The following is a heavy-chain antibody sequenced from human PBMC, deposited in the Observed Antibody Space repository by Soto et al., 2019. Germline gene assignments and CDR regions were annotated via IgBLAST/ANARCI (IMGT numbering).Heavy chain of an antibody. V-gene: IGHV3-48*02. CDR3: ASDGDCSGGSCYSGRDAFDI. J-gene: IGHJ3*02. D-gene: IGHD2-15*01. CDR1: GFTFSSYS. Sequence: EVQLVESGGGLVQPGGSLRLSCAASGFTFSSYSMNWVRQAPGKGLEWVSYISSSSSTIYYADSVKGRFTISRDNAKNSLYLQMNSLRDEDTAVYYCASDGDCSGGSCYSGRDAFDIWGQGTMVTVSS. CDR2: ISSSSSTI.